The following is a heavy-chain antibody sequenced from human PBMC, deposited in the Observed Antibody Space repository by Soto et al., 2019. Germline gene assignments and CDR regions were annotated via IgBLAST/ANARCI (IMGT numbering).Heavy chain of an antibody. V-gene: IGHV4-39*01. CDR1: GGSISSSSYY. J-gene: IGHJ5*02. D-gene: IGHD3-3*01. CDR3: SRLLKYEGWFDP. Sequence: SETLSLTCTVSGGSISSSSYYWGWIRQPPGKGLEWIGSIYYSGSTYYNPSLKSRVTISVDTSKNQFSLKLSSVTAADTAVYYGSRLLKYEGWFDPWGKGTLVTVSS. CDR2: IYYSGST.